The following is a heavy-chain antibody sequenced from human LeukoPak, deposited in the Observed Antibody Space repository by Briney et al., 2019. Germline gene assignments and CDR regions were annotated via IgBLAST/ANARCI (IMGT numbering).Heavy chain of an antibody. V-gene: IGHV4-61*01. CDR3: ARMRWYGDSRYFDL. CDR2: IYYSGST. Sequence: PSETLSLTCAVSGGSISSESYWGWIRQPPGKGLEWIGYIYYSGSTNYNPSLKSRVTISVDTSKNQFSLKLSSVTAADTAVYYCARMRWYGDSRYFDLWGRGTLVIVSS. D-gene: IGHD4-17*01. CDR1: GGSISSESY. J-gene: IGHJ2*01.